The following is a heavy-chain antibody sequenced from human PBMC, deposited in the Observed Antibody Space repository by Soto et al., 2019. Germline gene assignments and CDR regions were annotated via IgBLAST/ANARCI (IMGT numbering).Heavy chain of an antibody. J-gene: IGHJ4*02. CDR1: GYTFTSYA. D-gene: IGHD5-12*01. CDR2: INAGNGNT. CDR3: ATPIVAFY. V-gene: IGHV1-3*01. Sequence: AAVKVSCKASGYTFTSYAIHWVRQAPGQRLEWMGWINAGNGNTKYSQKFQGRVIITRDTSAGTAYMELRSLRSEDTAVYYCATPIVAFYWGQGTLVTVSS.